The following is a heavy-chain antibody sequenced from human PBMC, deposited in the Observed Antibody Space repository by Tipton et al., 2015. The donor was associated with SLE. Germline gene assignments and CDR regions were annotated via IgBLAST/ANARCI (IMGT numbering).Heavy chain of an antibody. CDR1: GGSISSYY. Sequence: LRLSCTVSGGSISSYYWSWIRQPPGKGLEWIGYIYYSGSTNYNPSLKSRVTISVDTSKNQFSLKLSSVTAADTAIYYCAREVEGIHDWGRGTLVTVSS. CDR2: IYYSGST. V-gene: IGHV4-59*12. D-gene: IGHD3-22*01. CDR3: AREVEGIHD. J-gene: IGHJ4*02.